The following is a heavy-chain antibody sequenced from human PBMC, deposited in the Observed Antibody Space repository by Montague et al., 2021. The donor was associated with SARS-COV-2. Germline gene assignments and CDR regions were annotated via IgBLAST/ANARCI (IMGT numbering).Heavy chain of an antibody. J-gene: IGHJ6*02. Sequence: SLRLSCAASGFIFGSYAMHWVRQAPGKGLEWVAVISYDGSNKYYADSVKGRFTISRDNSKNTLYLQMNSLRAEDTAVYYCARVLGGYYGMDVWGQGTTVTVSS. D-gene: IGHD2/OR15-2a*01. CDR3: ARVLGGYYGMDV. CDR1: GFIFGSYA. V-gene: IGHV3-30-3*01. CDR2: ISYDGSNK.